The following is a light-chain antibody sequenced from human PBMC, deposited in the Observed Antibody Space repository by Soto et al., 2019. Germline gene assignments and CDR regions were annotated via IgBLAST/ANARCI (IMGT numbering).Light chain of an antibody. J-gene: IGLJ2*01. CDR3: QAWDSSIVV. V-gene: IGLV3-1*01. Sequence: SYELTQPPSVSVSPGQTASITCSGDKLGDKYASWYQQRPGQSPMLVIYEDTKRPSGIPERFSGSTSGNTATLTISGTQAMDEAEYYCQAWDSSIVVFGGGTKVTVL. CDR1: KLGDKY. CDR2: EDT.